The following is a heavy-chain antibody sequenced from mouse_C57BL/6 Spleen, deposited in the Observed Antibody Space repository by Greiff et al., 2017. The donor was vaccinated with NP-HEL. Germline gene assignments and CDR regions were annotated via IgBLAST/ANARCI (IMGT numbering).Heavy chain of an antibody. Sequence: VQLKESGAELVRPGASVKLSCTASGFNIKDDYMHWVKQRPEQGLEWIGWIDPENGDTEYASKFQGKATITADTSSNTAYLQLSSLTSEDTAVYYCTHYYGSPFAYWGQGTLVTVSA. CDR1: GFNIKDDY. CDR2: IDPENGDT. CDR3: THYYGSPFAY. V-gene: IGHV14-4*01. D-gene: IGHD1-1*01. J-gene: IGHJ3*01.